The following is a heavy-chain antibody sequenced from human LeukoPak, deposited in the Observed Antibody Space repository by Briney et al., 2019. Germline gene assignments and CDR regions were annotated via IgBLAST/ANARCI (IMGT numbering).Heavy chain of an antibody. CDR1: GFTFDDYA. CDR3: AMNYYYDSSGYYSGAFDI. D-gene: IGHD3-22*01. V-gene: IGHV3-43*02. J-gene: IGHJ3*02. CDR2: ISGDGGST. Sequence: GGSLRLSCAASGFTFDDYAMHWVRQAPGEGLEWVSLISGDGGSTYYADSVKGRFTISRDNSKNSLYLQMNSLRTEDTALYYCAMNYYYDSSGYYSGAFDIWGQGTMVTVSS.